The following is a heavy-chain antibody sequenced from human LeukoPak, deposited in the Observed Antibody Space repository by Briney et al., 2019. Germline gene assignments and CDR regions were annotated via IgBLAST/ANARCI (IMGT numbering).Heavy chain of an antibody. CDR3: ARCVVEYGDSYYYYYGMDV. CDR1: GGSISSYY. J-gene: IGHJ6*02. Sequence: PSETLSLTCTVSGGSISSYYWSWIRQPPGKGLEWIGYIYYSGSTNYNPSLKSRVTISVDTSKNQFSLKLSSVTAADTAVYYCARCVVEYGDSYYYYYGMDVWGQGTTVTVSS. V-gene: IGHV4-59*12. CDR2: IYYSGST. D-gene: IGHD4-17*01.